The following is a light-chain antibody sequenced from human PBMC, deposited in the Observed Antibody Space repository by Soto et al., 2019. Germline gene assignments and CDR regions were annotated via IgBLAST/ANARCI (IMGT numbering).Light chain of an antibody. CDR1: QNIGNY. V-gene: IGKV1-39*01. CDR3: QQGFSTPIT. CDR2: TAS. Sequence: DIQMTQSPSSLSASVRGRVTITCRASQNIGNYLNWYQQTPGKAPSLLISTASDLQSGVPSRFSGSRSGTDFTLTISSLQPEDSATYYCQQGFSTPITFGQGTKVDIK. J-gene: IGKJ1*01.